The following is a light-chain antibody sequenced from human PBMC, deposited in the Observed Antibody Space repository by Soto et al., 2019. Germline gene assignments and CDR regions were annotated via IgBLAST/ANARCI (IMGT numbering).Light chain of an antibody. V-gene: IGKV3-15*01. CDR2: GAS. Sequence: EIVMTQSPATLSFSPFSLSPLSFLSLPLFSSNLAWYQQKPGQAPLLLLSGASTRAPGIPARFSGSGSGTEFTLTISSLQSEDFAVYYCQQYNNWPTFGGGTKVDIK. CDR3: QQYNNWPT. J-gene: IGKJ4*01. CDR1: PLFSSN.